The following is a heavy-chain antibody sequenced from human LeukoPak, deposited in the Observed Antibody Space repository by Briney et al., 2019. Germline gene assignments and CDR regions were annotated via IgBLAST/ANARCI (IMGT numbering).Heavy chain of an antibody. Sequence: PSETLSLTCAVSSGSISSSSNYYWGWICQPPGKGLEWIGSIYYSGSTYYNPSLKSRVTISVDTPNNQFSLRLSSVTAADTAVYYCARRLERYCSGGSCPYRKNWFDPWGQGTLVTVSS. CDR1: SGSISSSSNYY. V-gene: IGHV4-39*07. CDR2: IYYSGST. J-gene: IGHJ5*02. CDR3: ARRLERYCSGGSCPYRKNWFDP. D-gene: IGHD2-15*01.